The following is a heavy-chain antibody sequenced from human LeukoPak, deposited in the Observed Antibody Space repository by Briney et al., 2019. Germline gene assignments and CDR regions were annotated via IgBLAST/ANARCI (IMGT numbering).Heavy chain of an antibody. D-gene: IGHD6-13*01. CDR3: AKCTGYSSSCVDY. J-gene: IGHJ4*02. CDR2: ISGSGIGGRT. Sequence: GGSLRLSCAASGFTFSSYAMSWFRQAPGKGLEWVSGISGSGIGGRTHYADSVKGRFTISRDNSKNTLYLQMNSLRAEDTAVYYCAKCTGYSSSCVDYWGQGTLVTVSS. V-gene: IGHV3-23*01. CDR1: GFTFSSYA.